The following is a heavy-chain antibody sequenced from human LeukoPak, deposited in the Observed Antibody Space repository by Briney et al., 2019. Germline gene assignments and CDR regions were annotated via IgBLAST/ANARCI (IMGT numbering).Heavy chain of an antibody. V-gene: IGHV3-30*02. J-gene: IGHJ4*02. CDR1: GFTFSSYG. Sequence: GGSLRLSCAASGFTFSSYGMHWVRQAPGKGLEWVAFIRYDGSNKYYADSVKGRFTISRDNSKNTLYLQMNSLRAEDTAVYYCAKDRGEPGKYYFDYWGQGTLVTVSS. D-gene: IGHD1-26*01. CDR3: AKDRGEPGKYYFDY. CDR2: IRYDGSNK.